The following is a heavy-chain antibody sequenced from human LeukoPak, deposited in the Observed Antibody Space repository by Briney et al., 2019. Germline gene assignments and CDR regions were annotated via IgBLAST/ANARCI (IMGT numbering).Heavy chain of an antibody. Sequence: GRSLRLSCAASGFTFDDYAMHWVRQAPGKGLEWVSGISWNSGSIGYADSVKGRFTISRDNAKNSLYLQMNSLRAEDTALYYCAKGRHYDSSGHIDYWGQGTLVTVSS. V-gene: IGHV3-9*01. D-gene: IGHD3-22*01. CDR1: GFTFDDYA. CDR2: ISWNSGSI. J-gene: IGHJ4*02. CDR3: AKGRHYDSSGHIDY.